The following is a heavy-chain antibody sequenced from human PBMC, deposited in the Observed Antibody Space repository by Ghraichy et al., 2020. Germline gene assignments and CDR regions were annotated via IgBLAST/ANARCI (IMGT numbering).Heavy chain of an antibody. V-gene: IGHV3-21*01. J-gene: IGHJ4*02. CDR2: ISSYRSYI. Sequence: LSLTCAASGFTFSGYSMNWVRQAPGKGLEWVSSISSYRSYINYADSVKGRFTISRDNAKNSLYLQMNSLRAEDTAVYYCARDRGGRISIFGVVDSWGQVNLVTVSS. CDR3: ARDRGGRISIFGVVDS. D-gene: IGHD3-3*01. CDR1: GFTFSGYS.